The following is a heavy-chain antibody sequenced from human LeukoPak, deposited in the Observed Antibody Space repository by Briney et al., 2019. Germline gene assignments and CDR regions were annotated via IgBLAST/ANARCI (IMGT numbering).Heavy chain of an antibody. J-gene: IGHJ6*02. Sequence: GGSLRLSCAASGFTFSSYAMHWVRQAPGKGLEWVAVISYDGSNKYYADSVKGRFTISRDNSKNTLYLQMNSLRAEDTAVYYCARDGAGWTGNGDYDRLGGMDVWGQGTTVTVSS. CDR1: GFTFSSYA. D-gene: IGHD4-17*01. V-gene: IGHV3-30-3*01. CDR3: ARDGAGWTGNGDYDRLGGMDV. CDR2: ISYDGSNK.